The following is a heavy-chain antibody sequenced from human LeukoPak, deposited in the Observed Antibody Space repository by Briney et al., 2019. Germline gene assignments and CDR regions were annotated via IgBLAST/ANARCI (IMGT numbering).Heavy chain of an antibody. CDR2: ITPIFGTA. CDR1: GGTFSNYA. D-gene: IGHD5-18*01. J-gene: IGHJ4*02. V-gene: IGHV1-69*06. CDR3: ARASSDDTAMATPFAY. Sequence: SVKVSCKASGGTFSNYAINWVRQAPGQGLEWMGGITPIFGTANYLQKFQGRVAITADKSTSTAYMELSRLRSEDTAIYYCARASSDDTAMATPFAYWGQGTLVTVSS.